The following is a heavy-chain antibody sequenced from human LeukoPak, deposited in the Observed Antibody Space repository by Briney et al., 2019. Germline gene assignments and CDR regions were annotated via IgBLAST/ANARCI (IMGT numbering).Heavy chain of an antibody. D-gene: IGHD6-13*01. J-gene: IGHJ4*02. Sequence: SETLSLTCTVSGGSISSYYWSWIRQPPGKGLEWIGSIYYSGSTYYNPSLKSRVTISVDTSKNQFSLKLSSVTAADTAVYYCARRTGIAAEFDYWGQGTLVTVSS. CDR1: GGSISSYY. CDR3: ARRTGIAAEFDY. V-gene: IGHV4-39*01. CDR2: IYYSGST.